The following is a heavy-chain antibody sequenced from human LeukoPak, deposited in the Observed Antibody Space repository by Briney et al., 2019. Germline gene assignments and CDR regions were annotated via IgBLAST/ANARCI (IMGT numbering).Heavy chain of an antibody. D-gene: IGHD3-22*01. CDR1: GGSISSSSYY. V-gene: IGHV4-39*07. CDR3: ASRPYYYDSSGYLTPFDY. Sequence: SETLSLTCTVSGGSISSSSYYWGWIRQPPGKGLEWIGSIYHSGSTNYNPSLKSRVTISVDKSKNQFSLKLSSVTAADTAVYYCASRPYYYDSSGYLTPFDYWGQGTLVTVSS. CDR2: IYHSGST. J-gene: IGHJ4*02.